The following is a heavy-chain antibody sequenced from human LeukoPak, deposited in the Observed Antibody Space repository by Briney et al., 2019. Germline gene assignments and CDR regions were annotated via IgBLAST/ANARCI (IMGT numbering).Heavy chain of an antibody. CDR2: ISGSGGST. CDR3: AKSFEGTYGDYHGGPFDY. CDR1: GFTFSSYA. D-gene: IGHD4-17*01. Sequence: GGSLRLSCAASGFTFSSYAMSWVRQAPGKGLEWVSAISGSGGSTYYADSVKGRFTISRDNSKNTLYLQMNSLRAEDTAVYYCAKSFEGTYGDYHGGPFDYWGQGTLVTVSS. V-gene: IGHV3-23*01. J-gene: IGHJ4*02.